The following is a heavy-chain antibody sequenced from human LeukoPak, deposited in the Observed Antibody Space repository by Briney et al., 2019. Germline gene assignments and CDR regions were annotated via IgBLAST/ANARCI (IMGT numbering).Heavy chain of an antibody. CDR1: GYTFINYY. D-gene: IGHD4-11*01. Sequence: ASVKVSCKAPGYTFINYYIHWVRQAPGQGFEWVGLINPSGGGTSYAQKFQGRVSMTRDTSTDTVYMDLSSLRSEDTAVYYCARGPSDYTWAWFDYWGQGTLVTVSS. CDR3: ARGPSDYTWAWFDY. CDR2: INPSGGGT. J-gene: IGHJ4*02. V-gene: IGHV1-46*01.